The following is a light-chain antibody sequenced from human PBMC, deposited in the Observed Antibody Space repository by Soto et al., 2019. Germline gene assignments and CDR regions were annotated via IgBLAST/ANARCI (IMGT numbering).Light chain of an antibody. CDR1: QSISSN. CDR3: QQYTNWWT. CDR2: GAS. Sequence: EIVMTQSPATLSVSPGERATLSCRASQSISSNLAWYQQKPGQAPRLLISGASTRATGIPARFSGSGSGTEFTLTISSLQSEDFAVYYCQQYTNWWTFGQGTKV. V-gene: IGKV3-15*01. J-gene: IGKJ1*01.